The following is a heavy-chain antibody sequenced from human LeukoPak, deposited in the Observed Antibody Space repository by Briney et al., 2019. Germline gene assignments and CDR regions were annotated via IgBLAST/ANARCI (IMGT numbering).Heavy chain of an antibody. CDR2: ISWNSGHI. V-gene: IGHV3-9*01. Sequence: GGSLRLSCAASGFTFDDYAMHWVRQAPGKGLEWVSGISWNSGHIGYADSVKGRFTISRDNAKNSLYLQMNSLRAEDTAMYYCARVTLTSANFDYWGQGTLVTVSS. CDR3: ARVTLTSANFDY. J-gene: IGHJ4*02. CDR1: GFTFDDYA.